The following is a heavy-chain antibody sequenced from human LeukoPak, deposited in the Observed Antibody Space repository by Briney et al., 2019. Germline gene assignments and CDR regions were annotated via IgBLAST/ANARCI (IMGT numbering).Heavy chain of an antibody. D-gene: IGHD4/OR15-4a*01. V-gene: IGHV1-18*01. CDR3: ARRKYGADYNGMDV. CDR1: GYTFSSYG. Sequence: ASVKVPCKASGYTFSSYGISWVRLPRGRGPEYMASINPQKTNTNYAQKFQGRVTVTADTSTNTAYMEVRSLRSDDTAIYYCARRKYGADYNGMDVWGQGTTVTVSS. CDR2: INPQKTNT. J-gene: IGHJ6*02.